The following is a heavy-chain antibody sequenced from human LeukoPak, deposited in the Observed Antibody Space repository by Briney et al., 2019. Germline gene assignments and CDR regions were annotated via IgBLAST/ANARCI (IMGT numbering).Heavy chain of an antibody. J-gene: IGHJ4*02. CDR1: GFTVSSNY. CDR2: ISYDGSNK. Sequence: PGGSLRLSCAASGFTVSSNYMSWVRQAPGKGLEWVAVISYDGSNKYYADSVKGRFTISRDNSKNTLYLQMNSLRAEDTAVYYCARGSHYDYVWGSYRLYYFDYWGQGTLVTVSS. V-gene: IGHV3-30-3*01. CDR3: ARGSHYDYVWGSYRLYYFDY. D-gene: IGHD3-16*02.